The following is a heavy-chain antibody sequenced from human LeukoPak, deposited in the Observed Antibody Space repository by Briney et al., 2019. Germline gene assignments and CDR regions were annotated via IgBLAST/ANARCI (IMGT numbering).Heavy chain of an antibody. V-gene: IGHV3-23*01. CDR3: AKLAL. Sequence: PSGTLSLTCAVSGASISSTNWWNWVRQAPGKGLEWVSAISGSGGSTYYADSVKGRFTISRDNSKNTLYLQMNSLRAEDTAVYYCAKLALWGQGTMVTVSS. CDR1: GASISSTN. D-gene: IGHD2-21*01. CDR2: ISGSGGST. J-gene: IGHJ3*01.